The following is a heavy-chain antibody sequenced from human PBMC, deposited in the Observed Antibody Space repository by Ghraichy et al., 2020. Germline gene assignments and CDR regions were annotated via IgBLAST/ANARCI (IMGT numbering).Heavy chain of an antibody. CDR1: GFTFDDYA. J-gene: IGHJ4*02. Sequence: SMNISCAASGFTFDDYAMYWVRQAPGKGPEWVAGISWNSIAIGYGVSVKGRFTISRDNAKNSLYLQMNSLRAEDTALYYCAKSGGYSSGWADHWGQGALVTVSS. CDR3: AKSGGYSSGWADH. V-gene: IGHV3-9*01. CDR2: ISWNSIAI. D-gene: IGHD6-19*01.